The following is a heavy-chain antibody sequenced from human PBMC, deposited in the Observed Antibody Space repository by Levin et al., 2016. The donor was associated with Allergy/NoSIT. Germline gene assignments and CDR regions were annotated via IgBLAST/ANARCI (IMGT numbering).Heavy chain of an antibody. D-gene: IGHD3-10*01. CDR3: ARDTEVFRGSGSSIDS. J-gene: IGHJ4*02. CDR1: GDSVSSNTAA. CDR2: TFYRSKWNN. Sequence: SETLSLTCAISGDSVSSNTAAWNWIRQSPSRGLEWLGRTFYRSKWNNDYALSVKGRISVDPDTSRNQFSLQLKYVTVEDTAIYYCARDTEVFRGSGSSIDSWGQGILVTVSS. V-gene: IGHV6-1*01.